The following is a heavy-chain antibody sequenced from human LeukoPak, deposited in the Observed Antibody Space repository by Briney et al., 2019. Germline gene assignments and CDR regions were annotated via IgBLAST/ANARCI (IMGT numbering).Heavy chain of an antibody. J-gene: IGHJ6*02. D-gene: IGHD6-13*01. V-gene: IGHV4-4*07. CDR3: ARSGSSWGHGMDV. Sequence: SETLSLTCTVPGGSLSSYFWSWVRQPAGKGLEWIGRIYSSGSTNYNPSLMSRVTMSVDTSKNQFSLRLSSVTAADTAVYYCARSGSSWGHGMDVWGQGTTVTVSS. CDR2: IYSSGST. CDR1: GGSLSSYF.